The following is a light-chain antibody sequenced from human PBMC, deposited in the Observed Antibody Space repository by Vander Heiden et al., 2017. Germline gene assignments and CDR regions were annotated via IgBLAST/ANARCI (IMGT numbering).Light chain of an antibody. V-gene: IGLV1-44*01. CDR2: SND. CDR3: VAWDDNLNVV. CDR1: SSNIGSNT. Sequence: QSVLTQPPSASGTPGQRVTISCSGGSSNIGSNTVHWYQQLPGTAPKVLIYSNDQRPSGVPDRFSGSKSGTSASLAISGLQSEDEADYYCVAWDDNLNVVFGGGTKLTVL. J-gene: IGLJ2*01.